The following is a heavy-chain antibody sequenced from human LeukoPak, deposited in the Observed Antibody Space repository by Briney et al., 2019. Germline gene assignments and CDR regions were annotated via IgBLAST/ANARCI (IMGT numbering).Heavy chain of an antibody. J-gene: IGHJ4*02. CDR3: AKEFVVTAISYYFNY. CDR1: RFTFSSYG. CDR2: IQNDGSEK. Sequence: PGGSLRLSCAASRFTFSSYGMHWVRQAPGMGLDWVAFIQNDGSEKYYTDSVKGRFTISRDNSKNMLYLQMNSLRAEDTAVYYCAKEFVVTAISYYFNYWGQGTLVTVSS. D-gene: IGHD2-21*02. V-gene: IGHV3-30*02.